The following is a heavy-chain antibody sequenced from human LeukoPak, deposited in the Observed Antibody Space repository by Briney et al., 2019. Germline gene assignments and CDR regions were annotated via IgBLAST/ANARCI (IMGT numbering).Heavy chain of an antibody. CDR3: ARVVVPAAIRSDWFDP. V-gene: IGHV4-4*07. Sequence: PSETLSLTCNVSGGSISSSYWSWIRQPAGKGLEWIGRIYASGSSNYNPSLKSRVTMSVDTSKNQFSLNLSSVTAADTAVYYCARVVVPAAIRSDWFDPWGQGTLVTVSS. CDR2: IYASGSS. J-gene: IGHJ5*02. CDR1: GGSISSSY. D-gene: IGHD2-2*02.